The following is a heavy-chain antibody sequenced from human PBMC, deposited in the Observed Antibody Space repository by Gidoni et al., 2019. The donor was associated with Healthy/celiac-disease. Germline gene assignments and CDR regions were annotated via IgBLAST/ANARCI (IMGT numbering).Heavy chain of an antibody. V-gene: IGHV3-23*01. J-gene: IGHJ4*02. CDR1: GFTFSSYA. CDR2: SRGSGGST. CDR3: AKDAQGELLRGGFGGGFDY. Sequence: EVQLLESGGGLVQPGGSLRLPCAASGFTFSSYALSGVLKAPGNGREGFTVSRGSGGSTQYANAVKGRFTISRDNSKNTRYLQMSGLRAEDTAVYYCAKDAQGELLRGGFGGGFDYWGQGTLVTVSS. D-gene: IGHD1-26*01.